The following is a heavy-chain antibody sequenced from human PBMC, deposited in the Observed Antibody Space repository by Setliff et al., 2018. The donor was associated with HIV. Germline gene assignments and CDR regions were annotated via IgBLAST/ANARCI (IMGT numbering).Heavy chain of an antibody. Sequence: KTSETLSLTCAVYGGSFSGYYWSWIRQPPGKGLEWIGEINHSGSTNNNPSLKSRVTISVDTSKNQFSLKLNSVTAAATAVYYCARVRLELRQYYDSSHGYDAFDIWGQGTMVTVSS. CDR2: INHSGST. CDR1: GGSFSGYY. CDR3: ARVRLELRQYYDSSHGYDAFDI. D-gene: IGHD3-22*01. J-gene: IGHJ3*02. V-gene: IGHV4-34*01.